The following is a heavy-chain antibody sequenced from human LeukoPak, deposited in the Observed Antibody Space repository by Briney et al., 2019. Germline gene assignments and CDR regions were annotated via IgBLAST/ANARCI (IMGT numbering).Heavy chain of an antibody. J-gene: IGHJ4*02. Sequence: SETLSLTCTVSGGSISTFYWSWIRQRPGKALEWIGYIYYSGTTNYHPSLKSRVTISVDMSKSQFSLTLSSVTAADTALYNCARHGPLYDIWSAQFYFDYWGQGTLVAVSS. CDR3: ARHGPLYDIWSAQFYFDY. D-gene: IGHD3-3*01. CDR1: GGSISTFY. CDR2: IYYSGTT. V-gene: IGHV4-59*08.